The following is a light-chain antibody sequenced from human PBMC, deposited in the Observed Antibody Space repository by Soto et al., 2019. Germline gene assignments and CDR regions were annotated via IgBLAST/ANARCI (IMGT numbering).Light chain of an antibody. CDR3: QQYNSYSPWT. J-gene: IGKJ1*01. V-gene: IGKV1-5*01. Sequence: DIPMTQSPSTLSASVGDRVTITCRASQSISSWLAWYQQKPGKAPKLLIYDASSLESGAPSRVSGSGSGTECSLLISSLQPDDFAAYYCQQYNSYSPWTFGQGTKVEIK. CDR1: QSISSW. CDR2: DAS.